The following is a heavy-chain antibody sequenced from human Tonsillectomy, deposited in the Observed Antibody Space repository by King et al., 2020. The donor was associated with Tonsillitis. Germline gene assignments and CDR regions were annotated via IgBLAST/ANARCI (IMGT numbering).Heavy chain of an antibody. Sequence: VQLVESGSEVKKPGASVSVSCTASGYTFTSSDINWVRQATGQGLEWMGWMNPNSGNTGFAQKFQGRVTMTRNTSISTAYMELSSLRSEDTAVYYCSRVLRGILDFWGQGTLVTVSS. V-gene: IGHV1-8*02. D-gene: IGHD3-16*01. CDR2: MNPNSGNT. CDR1: GYTFTSSD. J-gene: IGHJ4*02. CDR3: SRVLRGILDF.